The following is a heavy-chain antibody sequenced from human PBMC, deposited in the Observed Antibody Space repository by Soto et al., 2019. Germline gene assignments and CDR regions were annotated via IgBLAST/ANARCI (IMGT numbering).Heavy chain of an antibody. J-gene: IGHJ4*02. Sequence: QVQLVQSGAEVKKPGASVKVSCKTSGYTFTSYHISWVRQAPGQGREWMGWISAYNTNTNYAQKFQGRVTMTTDTLARTPYMELRSLRSDDTAVFYGARDTPPTVYWGQGTLVTVSS. CDR3: ARDTPPTVY. CDR1: GYTFTSYH. V-gene: IGHV1-18*01. CDR2: ISAYNTNT.